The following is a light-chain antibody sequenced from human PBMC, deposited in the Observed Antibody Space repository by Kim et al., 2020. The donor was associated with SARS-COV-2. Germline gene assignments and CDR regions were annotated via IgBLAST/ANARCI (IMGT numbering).Light chain of an antibody. CDR3: CSYVSCSTYV. CDR1: SSDVEGHDL. Sequence: GQAVTISCSGTSSDVEGHDLVSGFQQSPGKAPKLIISEVTNRPSGVSVRFSGSKSGNTASLTIIGLQADDEADYYCCSYVSCSTYVFGTGTKVTVL. J-gene: IGLJ1*01. V-gene: IGLV2-23*02. CDR2: EVT.